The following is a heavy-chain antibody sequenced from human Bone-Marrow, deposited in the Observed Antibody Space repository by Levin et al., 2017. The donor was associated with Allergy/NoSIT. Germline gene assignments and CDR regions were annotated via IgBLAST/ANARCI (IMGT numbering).Heavy chain of an antibody. V-gene: IGHV3-30*03. D-gene: IGHD5-12*01. CDR2: ISKDGRDI. CDR3: AGPLNLVATGY. J-gene: IGHJ4*02. CDR1: GFTFSNYG. Sequence: GGSLRLSCAASGFTFSNYGMHWIRQAPGKGLEWVAVISKDGRDIEYADSVKGRFSISRDNVNQELYLQMNSLSAEDTAVYYCAGPLNLVATGYWGQGTLVTVSS.